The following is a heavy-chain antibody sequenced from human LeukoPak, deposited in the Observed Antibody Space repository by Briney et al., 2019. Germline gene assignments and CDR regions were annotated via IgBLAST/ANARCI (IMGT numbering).Heavy chain of an antibody. V-gene: IGHV4-59*08. J-gene: IGHJ4*02. CDR1: GVSINISY. CDR2: IYYGGSI. Sequence: SETLSLTCTVSGVSINISYWSWIRQPPGKGLEWIGFIYYGGSINYNPSLKSRVTISVDSSKTQVSLKLSSVTAADTAVYYYARGNDYWGQGTLVTVSS. CDR3: ARGNDY.